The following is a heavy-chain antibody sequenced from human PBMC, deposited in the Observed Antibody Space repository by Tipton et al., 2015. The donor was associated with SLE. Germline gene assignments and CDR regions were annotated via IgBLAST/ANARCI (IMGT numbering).Heavy chain of an antibody. D-gene: IGHD6-25*01. CDR2: IYYTGSP. CDR3: VRDGIAAVYYFDY. V-gene: IGHV4-59*11. Sequence: LRLSCTVSGGSISSHYWSWIRQPPGKGLEWIGSIYYTGSPYYKPSLKSRVTISVDTSKNQFSLKLSSVTAADTAVYYCVRDGIAAVYYFDYWGQGTLVTVSS. J-gene: IGHJ4*02. CDR1: GGSISSHY.